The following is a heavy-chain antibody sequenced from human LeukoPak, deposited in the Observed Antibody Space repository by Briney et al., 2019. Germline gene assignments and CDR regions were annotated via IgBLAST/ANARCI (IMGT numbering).Heavy chain of an antibody. V-gene: IGHV4-34*01. J-gene: IGHJ4*02. CDR2: INHSGSI. CDR3: ARGADYGSGSLESGY. CDR1: GGSFSGYY. D-gene: IGHD3-10*01. Sequence: SETLSLTCAVYGGSFSGYYWSWIRQPPGKGLEWIGEINHSGSINYNPSLKSRVTISVDTSKTQFSLKLSSVTAADTAVYYCARGADYGSGSLESGYWGQGTLVTVSS.